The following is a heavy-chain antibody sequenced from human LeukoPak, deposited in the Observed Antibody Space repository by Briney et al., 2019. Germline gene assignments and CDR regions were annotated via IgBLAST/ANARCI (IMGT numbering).Heavy chain of an antibody. J-gene: IGHJ4*02. V-gene: IGHV1-69*06. CDR1: GGTFSSYA. D-gene: IGHD5-18*01. CDR3: AGARGYSYGPFDY. CDR2: IIPIFGTA. Sequence: SVKVSCKASGGTFSSYAISWVRQAPGQGLEWMGGIIPIFGTANYAQKFQGRVTITADKSTSTAYMELSSLRSEDTAVYYCAGARGYSYGPFDYWGQGTLVTVSS.